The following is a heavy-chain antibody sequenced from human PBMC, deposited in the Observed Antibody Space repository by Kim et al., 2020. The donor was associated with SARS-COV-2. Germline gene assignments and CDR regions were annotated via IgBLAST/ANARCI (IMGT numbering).Heavy chain of an antibody. CDR3: AKSHTKTRLFDL. V-gene: IGHV3-23*01. Sequence: GGSLRLSCAASGFTFSSYAMSWVRQAPGKGLEWVSAISGSGCSTFNADSVKGRFIISRDNSKNTLYLQVNRLRVEDTTVYYCAKSHTKTRLFDLWGQGTLVTVSS. D-gene: IGHD2-8*01. J-gene: IGHJ5*02. CDR2: ISGSGCST. CDR1: GFTFSSYA.